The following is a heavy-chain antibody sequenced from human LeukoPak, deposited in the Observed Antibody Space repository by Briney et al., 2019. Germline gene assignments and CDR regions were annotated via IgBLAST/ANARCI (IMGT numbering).Heavy chain of an antibody. CDR1: GYTYTGYC. V-gene: IGHV1-2*02. CDR2: INPNSGGT. D-gene: IGHD3-16*01. Sequence: SVKVSCKSSGYTYTGYCMHWVPQAPGQGLEWMGWINPNSGGTNYAQKFQGRVTMTRDTSISTAYMELSRLRSDDTAVYYCARCLYYFDYWGQGTLVTVSS. J-gene: IGHJ4*02. CDR3: ARCLYYFDY.